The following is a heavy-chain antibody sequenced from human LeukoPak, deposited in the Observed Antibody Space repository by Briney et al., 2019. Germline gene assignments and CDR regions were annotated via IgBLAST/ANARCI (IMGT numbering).Heavy chain of an antibody. J-gene: IGHJ6*03. CDR1: GYTFTGYY. D-gene: IGHD3-10*01. CDR3: ARDLAGRPKYGSGSYYVYYYYYMDV. CDR2: INPNSGGT. V-gene: IGHV1-2*02. Sequence: ASVKVSCKASGYTFTGYYMHWVRQAPGQGLEWMGWINPNSGGTNYAQKFQGRVTMTRDTSISTAYMELSRLRSDDTAVYYCARDLAGRPKYGSGSYYVYYYYYMDVWGKGTTVTVSS.